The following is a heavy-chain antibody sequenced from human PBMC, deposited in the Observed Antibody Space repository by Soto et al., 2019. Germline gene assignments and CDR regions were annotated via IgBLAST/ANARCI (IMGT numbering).Heavy chain of an antibody. CDR3: ARDQPYSSSWTGAYYYYYGMDV. V-gene: IGHV1-18*01. Sequence: ASVKVSCKASGYTFTSYGISWVRQAPGQGLEWMGWISAYNGNTNYAQKLQGRVTMTTDTSTSTAYMELRSLRSDDTAVYYCARDQPYSSSWTGAYYYYYGMDVWGQGTTVTVSS. J-gene: IGHJ6*02. CDR2: ISAYNGNT. CDR1: GYTFTSYG. D-gene: IGHD6-13*01.